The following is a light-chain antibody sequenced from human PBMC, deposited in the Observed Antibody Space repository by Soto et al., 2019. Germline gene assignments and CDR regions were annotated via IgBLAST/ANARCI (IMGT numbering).Light chain of an antibody. CDR1: SDVGGYNY. Sequence: SALTQPASVSGSPGQSITISCTGTSDVGGYNYVSWYQQHPGKAPKLMIYDVSNRPSGVSNRFSGSKSGNTASLTISGLQAEDEADYYCSSYTSSSTLGYVFGTGTKVTVL. V-gene: IGLV2-14*01. CDR3: SSYTSSSTLGYV. CDR2: DVS. J-gene: IGLJ1*01.